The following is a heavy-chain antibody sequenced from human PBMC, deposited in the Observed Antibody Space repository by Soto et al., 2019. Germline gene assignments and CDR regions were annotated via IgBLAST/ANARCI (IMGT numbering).Heavy chain of an antibody. J-gene: IGHJ4*02. CDR3: ARDGGRDGFDY. CDR2: ISSSSSTI. Sequence: EVQLVESGGGLVQPGGSLRLSCAASGFTFSSYSMNWVRQAPGKGLEWVSYISSSSSTIYYADSVKGRFTISRDNAKNSLYLQMNSLRAEDTAVYYCARDGGRDGFDYWGQGTLVTVSS. CDR1: GFTFSSYS. D-gene: IGHD3-16*01. V-gene: IGHV3-48*01.